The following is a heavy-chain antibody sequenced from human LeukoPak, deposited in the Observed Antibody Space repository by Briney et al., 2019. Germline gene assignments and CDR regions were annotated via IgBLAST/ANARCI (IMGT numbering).Heavy chain of an antibody. Sequence: GGSLRLSCAASGFTFSSYAMSWVRQAPGKGLEWVSAISGSGGSTYYAHSVKGRFTISRDNSKNTLYLQMNSLRAEETAVYYCAKGGSSSWYLAFIDYWGQGTLVTVSS. CDR2: ISGSGGST. CDR3: AKGGSSSWYLAFIDY. CDR1: GFTFSSYA. D-gene: IGHD6-13*01. J-gene: IGHJ4*02. V-gene: IGHV3-23*01.